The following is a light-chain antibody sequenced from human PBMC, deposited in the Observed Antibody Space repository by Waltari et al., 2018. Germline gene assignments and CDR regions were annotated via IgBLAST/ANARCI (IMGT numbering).Light chain of an antibody. J-gene: IGKJ3*01. V-gene: IGKV1-5*03. CDR3: QQYNSYSIT. CDR2: KAS. Sequence: EIQMTQSPYTLSASVGDRVTITCRASQSISSWLAWYQQKPGKAPKLLIYKASSLESGVPSRFSGSGSGTEFTLTISSLQRDDFATYYCQQYNSYSITFGPGTKVDIK. CDR1: QSISSW.